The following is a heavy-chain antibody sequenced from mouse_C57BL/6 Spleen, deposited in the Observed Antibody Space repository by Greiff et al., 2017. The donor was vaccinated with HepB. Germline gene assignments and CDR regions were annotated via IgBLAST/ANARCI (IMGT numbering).Heavy chain of an antibody. V-gene: IGHV1-64*01. Sequence: QVQLQQPGAELVKPGASVKLSCKASGYTFTSYWMHWVKQRPGQGLEWIGMIHPNSGSTNYNEKFKSKATLTVDKSSSTAYMQLSSLTSEDSAVYYCARERVLLRYFYVWGTGTMVTVSS. CDR3: ARERVLLRYFYV. CDR1: GYTFTSYW. J-gene: IGHJ1*03. D-gene: IGHD1-1*01. CDR2: IHPNSGST.